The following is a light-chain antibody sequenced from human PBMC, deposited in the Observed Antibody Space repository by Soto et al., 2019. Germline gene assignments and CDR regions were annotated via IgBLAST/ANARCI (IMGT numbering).Light chain of an antibody. V-gene: IGKV3-15*01. CDR2: GAS. J-gene: IGKJ1*01. CDR3: QQYNNRPGT. CDR1: QSVSSS. Sequence: EIVMTQSPATLSVSPGERATLSCRASQSVSSSLAWYQQKPGQAPRLLIYGASTRATGIPARFSGSGSGTDFTLTISSLQSEDFALYYCQQYNNRPGTFGQGTKVEIK.